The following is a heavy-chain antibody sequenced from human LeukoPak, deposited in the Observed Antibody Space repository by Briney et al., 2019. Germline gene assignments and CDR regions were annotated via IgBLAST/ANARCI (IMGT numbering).Heavy chain of an antibody. D-gene: IGHD4-23*01. CDR1: GFTFSSYG. CDR2: IRYDGSNK. V-gene: IGHV3-30*02. CDR3: AKDTTVVTLYFDY. J-gene: IGHJ4*02. Sequence: GGSLRLSCAASGFTFSSYGMHWVRQAPGKGLEWVAFIRYDGSNKYYADSVKGRFTISRDNSKNTLYLQMNSLRAEDTAVYYCAKDTTVVTLYFDYWGQGTLVTVSS.